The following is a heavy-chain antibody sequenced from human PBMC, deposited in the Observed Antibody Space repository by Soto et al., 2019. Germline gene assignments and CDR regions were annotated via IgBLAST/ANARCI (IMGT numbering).Heavy chain of an antibody. CDR3: VRDYQYGSVSYSGYYYYGMDV. CDR1: GGTFSSYA. V-gene: IGHV1-69*01. Sequence: QVQLVQSGAEVKKPGSSVKVSCKASGGTFSSYAIGWVRQAPGQGLEWMGGIIPIFGTANYAQKFQCRVTVTTDEATRKAYMELSRLRSEDTAVYYCVRDYQYGSVSYSGYYYYGMDVWGQGNTVTVAS. J-gene: IGHJ6*02. D-gene: IGHD3-10*01. CDR2: IIPIFGTA.